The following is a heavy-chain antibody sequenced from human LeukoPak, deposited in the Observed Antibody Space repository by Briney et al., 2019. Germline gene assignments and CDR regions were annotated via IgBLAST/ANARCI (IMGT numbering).Heavy chain of an antibody. Sequence: PGGSLRLSCAASGFTFSSYSMNWVRQAPGKGLEWVSSISSSSSYIYYADSVKGRFTISRDNAKNSLYLQMNSLRAEDTAVYHCARDSQVSVIVVVTGIDYWGQGTLVTVSS. D-gene: IGHD2-21*02. CDR2: ISSSSSYI. CDR1: GFTFSSYS. V-gene: IGHV3-21*01. J-gene: IGHJ4*02. CDR3: ARDSQVSVIVVVTGIDY.